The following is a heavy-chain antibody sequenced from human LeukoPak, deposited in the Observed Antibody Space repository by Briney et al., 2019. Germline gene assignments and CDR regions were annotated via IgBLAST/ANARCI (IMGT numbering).Heavy chain of an antibody. V-gene: IGHV4-59*01. Sequence: SETLSLTCTVSNGSIISYYWSWIRQPPGKGLEWIGYTYYSGNTNYNPSLKSRVTISVDTSKNQFSLKLTSVTAADTAVYYCARDKVSVYYYGMDVWGQGTTVTVSS. D-gene: IGHD6-6*01. CDR3: ARDKVSVYYYGMDV. J-gene: IGHJ6*02. CDR2: TYYSGNT. CDR1: NGSIISYY.